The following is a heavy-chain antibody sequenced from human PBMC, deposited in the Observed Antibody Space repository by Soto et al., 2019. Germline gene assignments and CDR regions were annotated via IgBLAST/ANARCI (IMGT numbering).Heavy chain of an antibody. J-gene: IGHJ5*02. V-gene: IGHV2-5*02. Sequence: QITLKESGPTLVKPTQTLTLTCTFSGFSLSTSGVGVGWIRQPPGKALEWLALIYWDDDKRYSPSLKSRLTITMETSKNQVVLTMTTMDPVDTATYYCAHSLGDPTVTDHWFDPWGQGTLVTVSS. CDR1: GFSLSTSGVG. CDR2: IYWDDDK. D-gene: IGHD4-17*01. CDR3: AHSLGDPTVTDHWFDP.